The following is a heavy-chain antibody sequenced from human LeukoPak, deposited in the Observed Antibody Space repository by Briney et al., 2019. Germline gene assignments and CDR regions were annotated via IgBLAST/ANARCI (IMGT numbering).Heavy chain of an antibody. CDR1: GDSVSSNSAA. CDR3: ARETVVVPAAIPGWFDP. CDR2: TYYRSKWYN. J-gene: IGHJ5*02. Sequence: SQTLSLTCAISGDSVSSNSAAWNWIRQSPSRGLEWLGRTYYRSKWYNDYAVSVKSRITINPDTSKNQFSLQLNSVTPEDTAVYYYARETVVVPAAIPGWFDPWGQGTLVTVSS. V-gene: IGHV6-1*01. D-gene: IGHD2-2*01.